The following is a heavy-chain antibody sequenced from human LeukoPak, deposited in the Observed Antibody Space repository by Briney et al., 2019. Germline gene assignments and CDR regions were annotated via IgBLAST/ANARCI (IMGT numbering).Heavy chain of an antibody. Sequence: GGSLRLSCAASGFTFSSYAMHWVRQAPGKGLEWVAVISYDGSNKYYADSVKGRFTISRDNAKNSLYLQMNSLRAEDTAVYYCARAGDSSSWYWGYNWFDPWGQGTLVTVSS. V-gene: IGHV3-30*04. D-gene: IGHD6-13*01. CDR1: GFTFSSYA. J-gene: IGHJ5*02. CDR2: ISYDGSNK. CDR3: ARAGDSSSWYWGYNWFDP.